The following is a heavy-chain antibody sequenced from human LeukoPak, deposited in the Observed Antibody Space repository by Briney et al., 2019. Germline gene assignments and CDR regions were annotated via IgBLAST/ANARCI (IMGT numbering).Heavy chain of an antibody. V-gene: IGHV3-33*01. Sequence: GRSLRLSCAASGFTFSSYGMHWVRQAPGKGLEWAAVIWYDGSNKYYADSVKGRFTISRDNSKNTLYLQMNSLRAEDTAVYYCASCGIRGYSSSWYGDYWGQGTLVTVSS. J-gene: IGHJ4*02. CDR2: IWYDGSNK. CDR1: GFTFSSYG. CDR3: ASCGIRGYSSSWYGDY. D-gene: IGHD6-13*01.